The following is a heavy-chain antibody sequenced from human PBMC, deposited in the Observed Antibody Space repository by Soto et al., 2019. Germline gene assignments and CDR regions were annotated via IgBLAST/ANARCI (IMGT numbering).Heavy chain of an antibody. CDR2: ISHTGST. J-gene: IGHJ4*02. CDR3: ARGKDYYDSSGYRGPYFDY. D-gene: IGHD3-22*01. V-gene: IGHV4-59*01. CDR1: GGSISSYY. Sequence: SETLSLTCTVSGGSISSYYWSWIRQPPGKGLEWIGYISHTGSTNYNPSLKSRVTISVDTSKNQFSLKLSSVTAADTAVYYCARGKDYYDSSGYRGPYFDYWGQGTLVTVSS.